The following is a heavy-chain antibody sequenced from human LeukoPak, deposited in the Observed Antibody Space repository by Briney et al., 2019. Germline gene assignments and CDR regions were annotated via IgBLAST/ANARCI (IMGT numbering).Heavy chain of an antibody. D-gene: IGHD2-15*01. CDR2: IYYSGST. V-gene: IGHV4-39*02. J-gene: IGHJ4*02. CDR1: GGSIRSGSHY. Sequence: SETLSLTCTVSGGSIRSGSHYWAWICQPPGKGLEWIGSIYYSGSTYYNPPLENRVTISIDTSKNHFSLKLSSLSAADTSVYYCAKRDDSGGNLVDLWGQGTLVTVS. CDR3: AKRDDSGGNLVDL.